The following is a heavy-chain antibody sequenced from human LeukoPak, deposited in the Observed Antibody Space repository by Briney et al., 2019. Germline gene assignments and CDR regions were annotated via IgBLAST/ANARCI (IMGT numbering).Heavy chain of an antibody. D-gene: IGHD3-10*01. CDR2: IYHSGSS. CDR3: ARDSLGGAFEV. J-gene: IGHJ3*01. CDR1: GYSISSGYY. Sequence: SSETLSLTCTVSGYSISSGYYWGWIRQPPGKGLEWIGSIYHSGSSYYNPSLKSRVTISVDTSKNQFSLKLRSVTAADTAVYYCARDSLGGAFEVWGQGTMVTVSS. V-gene: IGHV4-38-2*02.